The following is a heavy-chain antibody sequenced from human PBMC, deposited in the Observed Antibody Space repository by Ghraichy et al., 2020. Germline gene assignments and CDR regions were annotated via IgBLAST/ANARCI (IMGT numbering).Heavy chain of an antibody. Sequence: ASVKVSCKVSGYTLTELSMHWVRQAPGKGLEWMGGFDPEDGETIYAQKFQGRVTMTEDTSTDTAYMELSSLRSEDTAVYYCATVDYDSSGYYYAAFDIWGQGTMVTVSS. CDR3: ATVDYDSSGYYYAAFDI. V-gene: IGHV1-24*01. J-gene: IGHJ3*02. CDR1: GYTLTELS. D-gene: IGHD3-22*01. CDR2: FDPEDGET.